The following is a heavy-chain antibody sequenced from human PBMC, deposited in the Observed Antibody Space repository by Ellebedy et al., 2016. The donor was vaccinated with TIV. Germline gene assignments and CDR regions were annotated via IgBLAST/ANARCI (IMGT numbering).Heavy chain of an antibody. CDR3: AKGYMSPFDY. Sequence: GESLKISCAASGFTFTTFPMSWVRQAPGKGLEWVSAVSPSGDFTVYADSVKGRFTISRDNSKNTFYLHMNSLRAEDTALYYCAKGYMSPFDYWGQGNLVTVSS. V-gene: IGHV3-23*01. CDR1: GFTFTTFP. J-gene: IGHJ4*02. D-gene: IGHD2-2*02. CDR2: VSPSGDFT.